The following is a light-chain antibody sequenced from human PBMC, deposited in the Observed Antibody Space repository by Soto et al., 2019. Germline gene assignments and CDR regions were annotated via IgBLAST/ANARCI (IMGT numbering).Light chain of an antibody. CDR3: AAWDDSLSGPV. V-gene: IGLV1-47*02. CDR1: SSNIGAGYD. J-gene: IGLJ3*02. Sequence: QSVLTQPPSVSGAPGQTVTISCSGSSSNIGAGYDVYWYQQLPGTAPKLLIQHNNQRPSGVPDQFSGSKSGASASLAISGLRSADEANYYCAAWDDSLSGPVFGGGTKLTVL. CDR2: HNN.